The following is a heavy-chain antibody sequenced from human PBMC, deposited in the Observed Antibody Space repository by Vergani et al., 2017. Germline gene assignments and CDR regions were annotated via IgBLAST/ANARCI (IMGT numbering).Heavy chain of an antibody. J-gene: IGHJ4*02. V-gene: IGHV1-69*18. CDR3: ARDDTMVRGVIRSFDY. Sequence: QVQLVQSGAEVKKPGSSVKVSCKASGGTFSSYAISWVRQAPGQGLAWMGRIIPIFGTANYAQKFQGRVTITADESTSTAYMELSSLRSEDTAVYYCARDDTMVRGVIRSFDYWGQGTLVTVSS. CDR1: GGTFSSYA. CDR2: IIPIFGTA. D-gene: IGHD3-10*01.